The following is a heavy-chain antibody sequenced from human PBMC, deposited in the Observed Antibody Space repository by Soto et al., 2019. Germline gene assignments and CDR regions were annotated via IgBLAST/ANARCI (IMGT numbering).Heavy chain of an antibody. V-gene: IGHV3-66*01. Sequence: PGGSLRLSCAATGFTVSRQYMTRVRQAPGKGLEWVSLIQSGGTTYYADSVKGRFTISRDTSENTLHLQMDSLRVEDSAVYYCARDDVLCDGGRCYGIPLDVWGKGT. D-gene: IGHD2-15*01. J-gene: IGHJ6*03. CDR3: ARDDVLCDGGRCYGIPLDV. CDR2: IQSGGTT. CDR1: GFTVSRQY.